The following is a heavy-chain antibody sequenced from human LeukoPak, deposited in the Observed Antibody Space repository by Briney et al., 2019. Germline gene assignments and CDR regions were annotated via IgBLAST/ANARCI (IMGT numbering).Heavy chain of an antibody. V-gene: IGHV1-8*01. CDR1: GYTFTSYD. CDR2: MNPNSGNT. D-gene: IGHD1-26*01. Sequence: GASVKVSCKASGYTFTSYDINWVQQATGQGLEWMGWMNPNSGNTGYAQKFQGRVTMTRNTSISTAYMELSSLRSEDTAVYYCARDMRRGSYSTYWGQGTLVTVSS. J-gene: IGHJ4*02. CDR3: ARDMRRGSYSTY.